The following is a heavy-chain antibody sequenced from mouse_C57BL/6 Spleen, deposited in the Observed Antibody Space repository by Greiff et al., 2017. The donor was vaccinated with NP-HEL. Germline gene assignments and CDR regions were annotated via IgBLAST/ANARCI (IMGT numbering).Heavy chain of an antibody. D-gene: IGHD1-1*01. J-gene: IGHJ2*01. Sequence: QVQLQQPGAELVKPGASVKMSCKASGYTFTSYWITWVKQRPGQGLEWIGDIYPGSGSTNYNEKFKSKATLTVDTSSSTAYMQLSSLTSEDSAVYYCARSSPVLDGSPLDYWGQGTTLTVSS. CDR2: IYPGSGST. V-gene: IGHV1-55*01. CDR1: GYTFTSYW. CDR3: ARSSPVLDGSPLDY.